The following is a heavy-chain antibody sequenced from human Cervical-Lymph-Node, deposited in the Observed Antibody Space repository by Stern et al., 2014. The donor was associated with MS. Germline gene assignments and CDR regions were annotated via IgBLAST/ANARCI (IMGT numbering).Heavy chain of an antibody. J-gene: IGHJ4*02. CDR3: ARVSDRGY. CDR2: ISYSSSTM. CDR1: GFTFSTYD. V-gene: IGHV3-48*01. D-gene: IGHD3-10*01. Sequence: EVHLVESGGGLVQPGGSLRLSCAASGFTFSTYDMNWVRQAPGKGLEWISYISYSSSTMYYADSVKGRFTISRDNAKNSVHLQMNSLRAEDTAVYYCARVSDRGYWGQGTLVTVSS.